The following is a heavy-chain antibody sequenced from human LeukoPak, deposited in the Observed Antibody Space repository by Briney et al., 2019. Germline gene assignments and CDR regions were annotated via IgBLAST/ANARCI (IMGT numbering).Heavy chain of an antibody. D-gene: IGHD3-10*01. Sequence: GGSLRLSCAASGFTFSSYTMNWVRQAPGKGLEWVSSISSSSSYIYYADSVKGRFTISRDNAKKSLYLQMNSLRAEDTAVYYCARSELGYNYYYMDVWGKGTTVTISS. CDR3: ARSELGYNYYYMDV. CDR2: ISSSSSYI. J-gene: IGHJ6*03. CDR1: GFTFSSYT. V-gene: IGHV3-21*01.